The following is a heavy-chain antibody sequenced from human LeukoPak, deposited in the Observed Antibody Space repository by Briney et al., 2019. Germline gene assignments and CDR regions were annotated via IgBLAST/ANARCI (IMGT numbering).Heavy chain of an antibody. Sequence: GESLKISCKGSGYSLTTYWIGWVRQMPGKGLEWMGIIYPGDSDTRYSPSFQGQVTISADKSISTAYLQWSSLKTSDTAIYYCARLYSGNPYYFYYWGQGTLVTVSS. CDR1: GYSLTTYW. J-gene: IGHJ4*02. D-gene: IGHD4-23*01. CDR3: ARLYSGNPYYFYY. V-gene: IGHV5-51*01. CDR2: IYPGDSDT.